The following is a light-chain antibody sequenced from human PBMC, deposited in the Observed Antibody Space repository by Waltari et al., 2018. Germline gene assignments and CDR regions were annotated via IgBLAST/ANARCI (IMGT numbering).Light chain of an antibody. V-gene: IGLV2-11*01. J-gene: IGLJ3*02. CDR3: CSYVGSHTNCV. CDR2: DVS. CDR1: SSDVGDSNV. Sequence: QSALTQPRSVSGSPGQSVTISCTGISSDVGDSNVVSWYQQHPGKAPNLMIHDVSNRPSWVTDRFSGAKSGNTASLTISGLQAEDEAEYYCCSYVGSHTNCVFGGGTKLTVL.